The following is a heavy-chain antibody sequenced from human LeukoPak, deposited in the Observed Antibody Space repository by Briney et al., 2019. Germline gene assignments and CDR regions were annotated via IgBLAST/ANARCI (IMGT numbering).Heavy chain of an antibody. D-gene: IGHD3-10*01. CDR2: MSYDGSNK. Sequence: GTSLRLSCAASGFTFSAYAMHWVRQAPGKGLEWVAVMSYDGSNKYYADSVKGRFTISRDNSRNTLFLQMSSLTAEDTAVYYCARDGDYYGSGSYSRYWGQGAQVAVSS. CDR3: ARDGDYYGSGSYSRY. CDR1: GFTFSAYA. V-gene: IGHV3-30*04. J-gene: IGHJ4*02.